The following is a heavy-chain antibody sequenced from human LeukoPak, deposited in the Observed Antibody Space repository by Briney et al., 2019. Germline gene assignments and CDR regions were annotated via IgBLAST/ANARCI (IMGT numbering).Heavy chain of an antibody. V-gene: IGHV3-23*01. CDR2: ISTDGGRT. D-gene: IGHD3-10*02. CDR1: GFTFSSYA. J-gene: IGHJ3*02. CDR3: ARKYYHVFDI. Sequence: PGGSLRLSCAVSGFTFSSYAMTWVRQAPGKGLEWVSAISTDGGRTYYADSVKGRFTISRDNSKNTLCLHMNSLRGEDTAVYYCARKYYHVFDIWGQGTMVTVSS.